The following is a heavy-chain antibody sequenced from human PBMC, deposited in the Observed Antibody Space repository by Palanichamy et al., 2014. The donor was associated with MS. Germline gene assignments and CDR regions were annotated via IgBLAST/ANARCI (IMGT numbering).Heavy chain of an antibody. CDR3: ARRHSDWLHP. D-gene: IGHD2/OR15-2a*01. J-gene: IGHJ5*02. Sequence: QVQLQESGPRLVKPSRTLSLTCTVSGGSIGSGDNYWTWIRQSPGKGLEWIGYIYNSGTTHYNPSLKSRVTISVDTSKNQFSLNLTSVTAADTAVYYCARRHSDWLHPWGQGTLVTVSS. V-gene: IGHV4-30-4*08. CDR2: IYNSGTT. CDR1: GGSIGSGDNY.